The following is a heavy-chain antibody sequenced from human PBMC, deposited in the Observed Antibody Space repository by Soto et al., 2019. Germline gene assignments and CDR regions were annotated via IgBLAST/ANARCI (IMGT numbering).Heavy chain of an antibody. CDR1: GGSVNGYY. CDR3: ATRITVFGLLIPPFDP. D-gene: IGHD3-3*01. CDR2: INHTGGT. J-gene: IGHJ5*02. Sequence: PSETLSLTYAVDGGSVNGYYWHWIRQPPGKGLEWIGEINHTGGTHYNPSLKSRVTMSVDTSKNQFSLRLSSVTAADTAIYYCATRITVFGLLIPPFDPWGQGTQVTLSS. V-gene: IGHV4-34*01.